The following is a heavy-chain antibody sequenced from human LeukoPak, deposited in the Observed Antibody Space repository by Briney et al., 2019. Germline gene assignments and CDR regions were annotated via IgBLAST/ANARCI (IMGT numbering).Heavy chain of an antibody. D-gene: IGHD1-1*01. Sequence: GGSLRLSCAASGFIFSNDAMHWVRQAPGKGLEWVAFIWYDGSNKHYADSVKGRFTISRDNSEDTLYLQMNSLRAEDTAVYYCVRDPSGSGFAFDSWGQGALVTVSS. CDR3: VRDPSGSGFAFDS. J-gene: IGHJ4*02. CDR1: GFIFSNDA. V-gene: IGHV3-33*01. CDR2: IWYDGSNK.